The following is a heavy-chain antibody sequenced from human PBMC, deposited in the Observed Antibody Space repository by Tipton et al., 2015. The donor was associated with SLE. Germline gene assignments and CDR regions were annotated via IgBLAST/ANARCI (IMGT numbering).Heavy chain of an antibody. CDR3: ARRKQNAMLQGVDDGFDI. J-gene: IGHJ3*02. D-gene: IGHD3-10*01. CDR2: INGDGRGT. CDR1: GFTLTNYW. V-gene: IGHV3-74*01. Sequence: SLRLSCAASGFTLTNYWLHWVRQVPGKGLVWVSRINGDGRGTTYADSVTGRFTISRDNAKNTLYLHMNSLRAEDTAVYYCARRKQNAMLQGVDDGFDIWGQGTMVTVSS.